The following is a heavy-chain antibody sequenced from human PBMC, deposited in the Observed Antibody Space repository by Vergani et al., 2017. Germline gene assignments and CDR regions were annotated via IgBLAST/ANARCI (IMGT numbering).Heavy chain of an antibody. CDR1: GGSISSSSYY. CDR3: ARDQYYGSGSYEN. D-gene: IGHD3-10*01. Sequence: QLQLQESGPGLVKPSETLSLTCTVSGGSISSSSYYWGWIRQPPGKGLEWIGSIYYSGSTYYNPSLKSRVTISVDTSKNQFSLKLSSVTAADTAVYYCARDQYYGSGSYENWGQGTLVTVSS. J-gene: IGHJ4*02. V-gene: IGHV4-39*07. CDR2: IYYSGST.